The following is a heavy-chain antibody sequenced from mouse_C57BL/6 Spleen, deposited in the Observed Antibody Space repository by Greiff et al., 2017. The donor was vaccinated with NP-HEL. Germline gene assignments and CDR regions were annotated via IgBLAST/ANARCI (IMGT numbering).Heavy chain of an antibody. J-gene: IGHJ3*01. D-gene: IGHD1-1*01. CDR1: GFSLTSYG. V-gene: IGHV2-6*01. CDR2: IWGVGST. Sequence: VKVVESGPGLVAPSQSLSITCTVSGFSLTSYGVDWVRQSPGKGLEWLGVIWGVGSTNYNSALKSRLSISKDNSKSQVFLKMNSLQTDDTAMYYCASSTYYGSSIFAYWGQGTLVTVSA. CDR3: ASSTYYGSSIFAY.